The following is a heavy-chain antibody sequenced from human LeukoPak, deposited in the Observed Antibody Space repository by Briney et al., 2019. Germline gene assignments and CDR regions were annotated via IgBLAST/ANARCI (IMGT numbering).Heavy chain of an antibody. D-gene: IGHD4-17*01. CDR3: ARDDYGDYGNWFDP. CDR2: ISCDESDK. Sequence: QAGRSLRLSCAASGFTVSNYGMHWVRQPPGKGLEWVAVISCDESDKYYADSVKGRFTISRDNSKNTLYLQMNSLRAEDTAVYYCARDDYGDYGNWFDPWGQGTLVTVSS. V-gene: IGHV3-30*03. CDR1: GFTVSNYG. J-gene: IGHJ5*02.